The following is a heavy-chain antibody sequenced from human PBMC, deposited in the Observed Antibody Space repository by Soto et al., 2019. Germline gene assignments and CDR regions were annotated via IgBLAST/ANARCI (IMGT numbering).Heavy chain of an antibody. D-gene: IGHD6-13*01. Sequence: PGXSLRLSCAASGFTFSSYNMNWVRQAPGEGLEWVSAIGVSHSHIYYADSVKGRFTISRDDAKNSLYLQMDSLRAEDTAVYYCARDRRIAAAADFYFDSWGQGNLVTVS. CDR3: ARDRRIAAAADFYFDS. CDR2: IGVSHSHI. CDR1: GFTFSSYN. J-gene: IGHJ4*02. V-gene: IGHV3-21*01.